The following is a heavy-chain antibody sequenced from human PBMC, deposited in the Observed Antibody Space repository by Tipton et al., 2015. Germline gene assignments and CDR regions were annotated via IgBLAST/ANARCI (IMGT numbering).Heavy chain of an antibody. CDR1: GLSFSSYG. J-gene: IGHJ4*02. CDR2: ISYDGNNH. CDR3: ATYYYDSSGHFDY. D-gene: IGHD3-22*01. V-gene: IGHV3-30*03. Sequence: SLRLSCAASGLSFSSYGMDWVRQAPGKGLEWVAGISYDGNNHFYTDSVKGRFTISRDNSKNTLYLQMNSLRAEDTAVYYCATYYYDSSGHFDYWGQGTLVTVPS.